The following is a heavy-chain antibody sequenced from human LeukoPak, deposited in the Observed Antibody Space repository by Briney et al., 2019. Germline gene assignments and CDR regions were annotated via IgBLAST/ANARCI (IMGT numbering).Heavy chain of an antibody. CDR1: GYTFTGYY. CDR2: INPNSGST. V-gene: IGHV1-2*02. D-gene: IGHD6-6*01. Sequence: ASVKVSCKASGYTFTGYYMHWVRQAPGQGLQWMGWINPNSGSTNYAQKFQGRVTMTRDTSISTAYMELSRLRSDDTAVYYCARPGDQYSSLYYFDYWGQGTLVTVSS. CDR3: ARPGDQYSSLYYFDY. J-gene: IGHJ4*02.